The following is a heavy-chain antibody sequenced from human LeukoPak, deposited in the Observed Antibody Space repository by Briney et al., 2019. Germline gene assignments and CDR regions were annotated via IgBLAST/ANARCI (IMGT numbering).Heavy chain of an antibody. Sequence: PGGSLRLSCAASGFTFSSYAKHWVRQAPGKGLEWVAVISYDGSNKYYADSVKGRFTISRDNVKNSLYLQMNSLRAEDTAVYYCARERGGYFDYWGQGTLVTVSS. CDR3: ARERGGYFDY. D-gene: IGHD3-16*01. CDR1: GFTFSSYA. CDR2: ISYDGSNK. V-gene: IGHV3-30-3*01. J-gene: IGHJ4*02.